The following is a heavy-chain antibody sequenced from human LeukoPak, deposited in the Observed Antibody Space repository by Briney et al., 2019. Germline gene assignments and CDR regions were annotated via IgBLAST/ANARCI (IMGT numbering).Heavy chain of an antibody. Sequence: GGSLRLSCAASGFTFSSSDMHWVRQPGGKGLEWVSAIGTIGDTYYLGSVKGRFTISRENAKNSLYLQMNSLRAGDTAVYYCARAAFGDSHFDNWGQGILVTVSS. V-gene: IGHV3-13*04. CDR3: ARAAFGDSHFDN. CDR1: GFTFSSSD. D-gene: IGHD4-17*01. J-gene: IGHJ4*02. CDR2: IGTIGDT.